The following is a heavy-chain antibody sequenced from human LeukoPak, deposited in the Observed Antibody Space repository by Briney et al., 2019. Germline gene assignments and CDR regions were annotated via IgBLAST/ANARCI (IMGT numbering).Heavy chain of an antibody. CDR1: GGTFSSYA. CDR2: IIPIFGTA. V-gene: IGHV1-69*05. D-gene: IGHD1-1*01. J-gene: IGHJ5*02. CDR3: AWTRTGNPFDP. Sequence: GASVKVSCKASGGTFSSYAISWVRQAPGQGLEWMGGIIPIFGTANYAQKFQGRVTITTDESTSTAYMELSSLRSEDTAVYYSAWTRTGNPFDPWGQGTLVTVSS.